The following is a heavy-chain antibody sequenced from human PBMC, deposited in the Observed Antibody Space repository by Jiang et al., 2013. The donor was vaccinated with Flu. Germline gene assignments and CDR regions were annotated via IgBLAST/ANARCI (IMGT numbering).Heavy chain of an antibody. CDR2: IYESGDT. D-gene: IGHD3-10*01. CDR3: ARVAIGSGSHPLN. Sequence: GLVKPSETLSLTCTVSGGSISDSTYYWAWIRQPPGKGLEWIGSIYESGDTYYPPSLKSRVTISVDTSKNQFSLKLSSVTAADTAVYYCARVAIGSGSHPLNWGQGTLVTVSS. V-gene: IGHV4-39*07. CDR1: GGSISDSTYY. J-gene: IGHJ4*02.